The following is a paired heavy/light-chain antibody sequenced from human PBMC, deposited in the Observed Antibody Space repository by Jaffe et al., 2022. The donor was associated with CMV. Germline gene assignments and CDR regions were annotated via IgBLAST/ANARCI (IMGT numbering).Light chain of an antibody. V-gene: IGKV3-20*01. CDR2: GAS. Sequence: EIVLTQSPGTLSLAPGERATLSCRASQSVSSTYLAWYQQKPGQAPRLLIYGASTRATGIPDRFSGSGSGTDFTLTISRVEPEDFAVYYCQQYGSSPMYTFGQGTKLEI. J-gene: IGKJ2*01. CDR1: QSVSSTY. CDR3: QQYGSSPMYT.
Heavy chain of an antibody. J-gene: IGHJ4*02. D-gene: IGHD2-2*01. CDR3: ARDSQKLGYCSTTSCYPVIDY. CDR2: ISTYNGNT. Sequence: QVQLVQSGAEVKKPGASVKVSCKASGYTFSTYGISWVRQAPGQGLEWLGYISTYNGNTKYPQKVQGRVTLTTDTSTRTAYMELRSLRSDDTAVYYCARDSQKLGYCSTTSCYPVIDYWGQGTLVTVSS. V-gene: IGHV1-18*01. CDR1: GYTFSTYG.